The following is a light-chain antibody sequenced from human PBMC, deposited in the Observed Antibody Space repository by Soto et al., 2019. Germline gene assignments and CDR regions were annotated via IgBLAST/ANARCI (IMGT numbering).Light chain of an antibody. V-gene: IGLV2-14*01. CDR3: SSYTSSSTRV. J-gene: IGLJ1*01. CDR1: SSDVGGYNY. Sequence: ALTQPASVSGSPGQSITISCTGTSSDVGGYNYVSWYQQHPGKAPKLMIYDVSNRPSGVSNRFSGSKSGNTASLTISGLQAEDEADYYCSSYTSSSTRVFGTGTKVIVL. CDR2: DVS.